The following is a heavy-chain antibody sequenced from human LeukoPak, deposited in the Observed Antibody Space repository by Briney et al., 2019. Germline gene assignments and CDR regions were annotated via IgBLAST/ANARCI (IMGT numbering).Heavy chain of an antibody. J-gene: IGHJ4*02. D-gene: IGHD1-20*01. CDR3: ARDLTFPIPN. CDR1: GFTFGDYA. CDR2: ISYDGSNK. Sequence: QPGGSLRLSCTASGFTFGDYAMHWVRQAPGKGLEWVAVISYDGSNKYYADSVKGRFTISRDNSKNTLYLQMNSLRAEDTAVYYCARDLTFPIPNWGQGTLVTVSS. V-gene: IGHV3-30*04.